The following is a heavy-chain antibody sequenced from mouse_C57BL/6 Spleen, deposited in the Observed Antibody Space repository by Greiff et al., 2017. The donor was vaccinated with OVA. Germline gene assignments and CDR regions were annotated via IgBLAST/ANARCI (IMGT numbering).Heavy chain of an antibody. V-gene: IGHV1-69*01. CDR2: IDPSDSYT. D-gene: IGHD2-1*01. CDR1: GYTFTSYW. Sequence: QVQLQQPGAELVMPGASVKLSCKASGYTFTSYWMHWVKQRPGQGLEWIGEIDPSDSYTNYNQKFKGKSTLTVDKSSSTAYMQLSSLTSEDSAVYYCARYGNYSLWGQGTTLTVSS. J-gene: IGHJ2*01. CDR3: ARYGNYSL.